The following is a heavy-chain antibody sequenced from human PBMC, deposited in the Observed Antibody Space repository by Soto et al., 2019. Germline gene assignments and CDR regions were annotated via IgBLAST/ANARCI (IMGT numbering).Heavy chain of an antibody. CDR1: GFTFTTYA. CDR3: VKSRCCYET. V-gene: IGHV3-23*01. D-gene: IGHD2-2*01. Sequence: EVRLLESGGGLVHTGGSLRLSCAASGFTFTTYAMNWVRQAPGKGLEWVSTVGPGGDTYYADSVKGRFTISRDNSRSTLYLEMNSLRAEDTARYYCVKSRCCYETWGQGTLVTVSS. J-gene: IGHJ5*02. CDR2: VGPGGDT.